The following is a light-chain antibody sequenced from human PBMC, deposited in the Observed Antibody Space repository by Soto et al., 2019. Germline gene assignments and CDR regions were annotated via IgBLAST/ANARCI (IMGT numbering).Light chain of an antibody. V-gene: IGKV3D-15*01. CDR2: DAS. Sequence: EIVMTQSPATLSVSPGERATLSCRASQSVSSNLAWYQQKPGQAPRLLIYDASNRATGIPARFSGSGSGTDFTLTISSLEPEDFAVYYCQQYNNWPPRTFGQGTKVDIK. CDR1: QSVSSN. J-gene: IGKJ1*01. CDR3: QQYNNWPPRT.